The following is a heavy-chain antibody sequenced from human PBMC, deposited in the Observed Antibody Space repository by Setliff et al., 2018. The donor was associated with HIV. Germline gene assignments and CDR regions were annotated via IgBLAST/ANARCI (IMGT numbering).Heavy chain of an antibody. CDR2: INVGKGDT. J-gene: IGHJ4*01. CDR3: ARGALLAVFDFDH. Sequence: ASVKVSCKASGYTFTTYSIHWVRQAPGQSLEWMGWINVGKGDTKYSQELQGRITLTTDTSANTAYMELSSLRSDDTTVYFCARGALLAVFDFDHWGHGTLVTVSS. CDR1: GYTFTTYS. V-gene: IGHV1-3*01. D-gene: IGHD3-10*01.